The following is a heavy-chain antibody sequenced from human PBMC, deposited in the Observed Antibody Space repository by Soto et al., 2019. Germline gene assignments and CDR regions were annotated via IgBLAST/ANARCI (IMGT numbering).Heavy chain of an antibody. Sequence: SETLSLTCTVSGASISGFYWSWIRKSAGKGLEWIGRIHATGTTDYNPSLKSRVMMSVDTSKKQFSLKLRSVTAADTAVYYCVRDGTKTLRDWFDPWGQGSSVTVSS. CDR3: VRDGTKTLRDWFDP. CDR1: GASISGFY. D-gene: IGHD1-1*01. CDR2: IHATGTT. V-gene: IGHV4-4*07. J-gene: IGHJ5*02.